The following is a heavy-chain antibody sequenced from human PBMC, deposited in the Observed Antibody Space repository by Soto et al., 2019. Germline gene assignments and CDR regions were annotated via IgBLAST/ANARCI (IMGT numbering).Heavy chain of an antibody. CDR2: IRNKANSYAT. V-gene: IGHV3-72*01. CDR3: ACVPLVAGAAAPVGGFDP. D-gene: IGHD2-2*01. CDR1: GFTFSDHY. Sequence: GGSLRLSCAASGFTFSDHYMDWVRQAPGKGLEWVGRIRNKANSYATEYAASVKGRFTISRDDSKNSLYLQMNSLRTEDTAVYYCACVPLVAGAAAPVGGFDPWGRGTLVTVSS. J-gene: IGHJ5*02.